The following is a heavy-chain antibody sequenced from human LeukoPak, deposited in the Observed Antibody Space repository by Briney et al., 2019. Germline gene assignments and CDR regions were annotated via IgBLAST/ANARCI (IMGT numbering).Heavy chain of an antibody. Sequence: SVKVSCKASGYTFTSYGISWVRQAPGQGLEWMGGIIPIFGTANYAQKFQGRVTITVDKSTSTAYMELSSLRSEDTAVYYCARDYGYNWGYYFDYWGQGTLVTVSS. V-gene: IGHV1-69*06. CDR2: IIPIFGTA. J-gene: IGHJ4*02. D-gene: IGHD5-24*01. CDR1: GYTFTSYG. CDR3: ARDYGYNWGYYFDY.